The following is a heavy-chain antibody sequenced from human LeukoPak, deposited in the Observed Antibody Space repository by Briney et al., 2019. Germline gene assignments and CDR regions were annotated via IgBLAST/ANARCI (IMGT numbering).Heavy chain of an antibody. D-gene: IGHD3-3*01. Sequence: GGSLRLSCAASGFTFSSYAMHWVRQAPGKGLEWVAFIRYDGSNKYYADSVKGRFTISRDNSKNTLYLQMNSLRAEDTAVYYCAKDAVTTIFGVVGHWGQGTLVTVSS. CDR2: IRYDGSNK. V-gene: IGHV3-30*02. J-gene: IGHJ4*02. CDR1: GFTFSSYA. CDR3: AKDAVTTIFGVVGH.